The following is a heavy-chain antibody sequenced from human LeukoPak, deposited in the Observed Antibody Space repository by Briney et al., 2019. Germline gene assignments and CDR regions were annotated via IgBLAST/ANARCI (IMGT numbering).Heavy chain of an antibody. CDR3: ASSKPDKWFGEFVDY. J-gene: IGHJ4*02. CDR1: GFTFSSYS. D-gene: IGHD3-10*01. Sequence: GGSLRLSCAASGFTFSSYSMNWVRQAPGKGLEWVSSISSSSSYIYYADSVKGRFTISRDNAKNSLYLQMNSLRAEDTAVYYCASSKPDKWFGEFVDYWGQGTLVTVSS. V-gene: IGHV3-21*01. CDR2: ISSSSSYI.